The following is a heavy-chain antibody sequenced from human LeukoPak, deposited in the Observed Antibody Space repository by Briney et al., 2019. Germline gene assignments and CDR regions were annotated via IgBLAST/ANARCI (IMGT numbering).Heavy chain of an antibody. J-gene: IGHJ4*02. Sequence: ASVKVSCKASGYTFTGYYMHWVRQAPGQGLEWMGWINPNSGGTNCAQKFQGRVTMTRDTSISTAYMEVSRLRSDDTAVYYCARSAETYCGGDCYSFDYWGQGTLVTVSS. D-gene: IGHD2-21*01. CDR1: GYTFTGYY. CDR3: ARSAETYCGGDCYSFDY. V-gene: IGHV1-2*02. CDR2: INPNSGGT.